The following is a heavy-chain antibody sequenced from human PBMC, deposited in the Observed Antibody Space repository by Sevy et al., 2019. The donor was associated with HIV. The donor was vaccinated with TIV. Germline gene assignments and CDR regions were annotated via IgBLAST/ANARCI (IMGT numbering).Heavy chain of an antibody. D-gene: IGHD5-18*01. J-gene: IGHJ4*02. CDR3: ARDRAYSALDY. V-gene: IGHV3-7*01. Sequence: GGSLRLSCVASGFTFSDSWMTWVRQAPGKGLERIAFINDDGSRLGYVDSVRGRFTISRENTKNSLYLQMNSLRAEDTAVYFCARDRAYSALDYWGQRTLVTVSS. CDR2: INDDGSRL. CDR1: GFTFSDSW.